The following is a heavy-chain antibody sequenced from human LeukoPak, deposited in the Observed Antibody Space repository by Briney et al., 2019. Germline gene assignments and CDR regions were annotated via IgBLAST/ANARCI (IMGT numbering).Heavy chain of an antibody. CDR3: ARVLGTTDYFDY. V-gene: IGHV3-53*01. CDR2: LYKNGNT. J-gene: IGHJ4*02. Sequence: PGGSLRLSCAASGFSVSMSWLRQAPGRGLEWVSHLYKNGNTNYADSVEGRFTISRYSSNNILFLQMNNLRAEDSAVYYCARVLGTTDYFDYWGQGMLVAVSS. D-gene: IGHD7-27*01. CDR1: GFSVS.